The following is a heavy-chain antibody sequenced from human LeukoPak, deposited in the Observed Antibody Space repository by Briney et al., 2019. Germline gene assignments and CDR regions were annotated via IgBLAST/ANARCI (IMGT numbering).Heavy chain of an antibody. J-gene: IGHJ6*03. D-gene: IGHD6-19*01. CDR1: GFTFNAYY. CDR2: ISGHSDTI. Sequence: TGGSLRLSCAASGFTFNAYYMSWLRQAPGKGLEWISHISGHSDTIYYADSVKGRFTISRDNSKNTLYLQMNSLRAEDTAVYYCAKIGSSGWGDYYYYMDVWGKGTTVTVSS. V-gene: IGHV3-11*01. CDR3: AKIGSSGWGDYYYYMDV.